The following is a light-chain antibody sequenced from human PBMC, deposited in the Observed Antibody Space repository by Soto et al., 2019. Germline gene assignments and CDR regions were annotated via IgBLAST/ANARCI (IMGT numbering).Light chain of an antibody. CDR3: CSYAGRDTYV. CDR1: SRYVGGYNY. CDR2: DVS. Sequence: SPGQSVTISCTGTSRYVGGYNYVSWYQQHPGKAPKVMIYDVSKRPSGVPDRFSGSKSGNTASLTISGLQAEDEAPYYCCSYAGRDTYVFGTGTKVTVL. V-gene: IGLV2-11*01. J-gene: IGLJ1*01.